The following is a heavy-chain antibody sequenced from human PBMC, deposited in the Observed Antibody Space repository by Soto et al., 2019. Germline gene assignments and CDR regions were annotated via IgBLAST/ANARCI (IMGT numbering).Heavy chain of an antibody. CDR3: ARDKGRSPLDY. CDR1: GFTFSSYS. V-gene: IGHV3-48*01. J-gene: IGHJ4*02. CDR2: ISSSSSTI. D-gene: IGHD2-15*01. Sequence: EVQLVESGGGLVQPGGSLRLSCAASGFTFSSYSMNWVRQAPGKGLGWVSYISSSSSTIYYADSGKGRFTISRNNAKNALYLQMNSLRAEDTAVYYCARDKGRSPLDYWGQGTLVTVSS.